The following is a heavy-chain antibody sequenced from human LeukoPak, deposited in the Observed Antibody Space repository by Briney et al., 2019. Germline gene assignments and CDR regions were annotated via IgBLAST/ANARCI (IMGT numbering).Heavy chain of an antibody. CDR1: GFTFSRFW. V-gene: IGHV3-7*01. CDR2: IHPHGSEE. J-gene: IGHJ6*03. CDR3: IILTLVTAPRHYMDV. Sequence: GGSLRLSCAASGFTFSRFWMTWVRRAPGKGLEWVSNIHPHGSEEYYVDSVKGRFTISRDNAKNSLYLQMDSLRAEDTAVYYCIILTLVTAPRHYMDVWGKGTTVTVSS. D-gene: IGHD2-21*02.